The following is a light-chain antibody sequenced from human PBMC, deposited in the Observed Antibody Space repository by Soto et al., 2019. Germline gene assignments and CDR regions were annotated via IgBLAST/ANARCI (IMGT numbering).Light chain of an antibody. V-gene: IGKV3D-20*02. CDR2: DAS. J-gene: IGKJ1*01. CDR3: QQRSNWPWT. CDR1: QSVSSGY. Sequence: LSPGERGTVSCTASQSVSSGYLAWYQQKTGQAPRLLIYDASSRATGIPARFSGSGSGTDVNLTISSLETEDFAVYYCQQRSNWPWTFGQGTKVDIK.